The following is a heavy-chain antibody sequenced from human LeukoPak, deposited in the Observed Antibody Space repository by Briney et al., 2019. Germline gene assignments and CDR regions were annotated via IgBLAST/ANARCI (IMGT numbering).Heavy chain of an antibody. D-gene: IGHD6-13*01. CDR1: GGSLSSTSYY. Sequence: SETLSLTCTVSGGSLSSTSYYWGWIRQPPGKGLEWSGHIYSRGTTYYNPSLDSRVSISIETPKSQFSLKLSSVTAADTAVYYCAGSDPSSSWHVFFDYWGQGTLVTVSS. CDR2: IYSRGTT. V-gene: IGHV4-39*07. CDR3: AGSDPSSSWHVFFDY. J-gene: IGHJ4*02.